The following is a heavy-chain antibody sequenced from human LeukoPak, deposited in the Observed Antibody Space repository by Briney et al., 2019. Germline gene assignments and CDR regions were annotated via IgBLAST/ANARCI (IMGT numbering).Heavy chain of an antibody. CDR1: EFTFSDYY. V-gene: IGHV3-11*06. CDR2: ISSSSSYI. Sequence: PGGSLRLSCAASEFTFSDYYMSWIRQAPGKGLEWVSSISSSSSYIYYADSVKGRYTISRDNAKNSLYLQMNSLRAEDTAVYYCAREADIVVVPASDVWGKGTTVTVSS. CDR3: AREADIVVVPASDV. J-gene: IGHJ6*04. D-gene: IGHD2-2*01.